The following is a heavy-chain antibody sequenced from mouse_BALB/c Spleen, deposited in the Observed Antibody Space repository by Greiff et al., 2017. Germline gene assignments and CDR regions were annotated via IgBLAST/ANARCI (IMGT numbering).Heavy chain of an antibody. Sequence: VQLQQPGAELVKPGASVKLSCKASGYTFTSYWMHWVKQRPEQGLEWIGRIDPANGNTKYDPKFQGKATITADTSSNTAYLQLSSLTSEDTAVYYCATTVVDYWGQGTTLTVSS. CDR3: ATTVVDY. D-gene: IGHD1-1*01. CDR1: GYTFTSYW. CDR2: IDPANGNT. V-gene: IGHV14-3*02. J-gene: IGHJ2*01.